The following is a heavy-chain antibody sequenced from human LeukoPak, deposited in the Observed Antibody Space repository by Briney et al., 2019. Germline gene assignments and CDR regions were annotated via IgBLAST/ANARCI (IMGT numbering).Heavy chain of an antibody. D-gene: IGHD5-18*01. Sequence: SETLSLTCTVSGGSISSSSYYWGWIRQPPGKGLEWIGSIYYSGSTYYNPSLKSRVTISVDTSKNQFSLKLSSVTAADTAVYYCARVDTAMVGPYYYYYYMDVWGKGTTVTVSS. CDR1: GGSISSSSYY. CDR2: IYYSGST. V-gene: IGHV4-39*07. J-gene: IGHJ6*03. CDR3: ARVDTAMVGPYYYYYYMDV.